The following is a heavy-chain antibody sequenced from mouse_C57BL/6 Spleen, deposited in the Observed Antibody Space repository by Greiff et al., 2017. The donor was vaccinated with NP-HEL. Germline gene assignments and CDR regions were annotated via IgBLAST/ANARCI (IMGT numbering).Heavy chain of an antibody. CDR2: ISSGSSTI. V-gene: IGHV5-17*01. J-gene: IGHJ2*01. Sequence: EVQGVESGGGLVKPGGSLKLSCAASGFTFSDYGMHWVRQAPEKGLEWVAYISSGSSTIYYADTVKGRFTISRDNAKNTLFLQMTSLRSEDTAMYYCATPGDYGYYFDYWGQGTTLTVSS. CDR1: GFTFSDYG. CDR3: ATPGDYGYYFDY. D-gene: IGHD1-2*01.